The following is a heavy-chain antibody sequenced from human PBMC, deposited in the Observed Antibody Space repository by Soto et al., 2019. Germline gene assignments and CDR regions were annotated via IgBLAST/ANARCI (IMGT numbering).Heavy chain of an antibody. Sequence: VQLVQTGAEVKKPGASVRVSCKTSGYSFTLYYIPWVRQAPGQGLEWMGRINPHSGGTELADKFQGRVTMTRETSITTAFMELSSLTSDDTAVYYGERDYVDSRRVWGQGALVTVSS. J-gene: IGHJ4*02. D-gene: IGHD3-16*01. CDR3: ERDYVDSRRV. CDR2: INPHSGGT. CDR1: GYSFTLYY. V-gene: IGHV1-2*06.